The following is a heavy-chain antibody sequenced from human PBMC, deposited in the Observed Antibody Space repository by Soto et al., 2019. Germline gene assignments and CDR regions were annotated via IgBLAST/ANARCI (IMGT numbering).Heavy chain of an antibody. CDR2: IIPIFGTA. CDR1: GGTFSSYA. J-gene: IGHJ6*02. Sequence: QVQLVQSGAEVKKPGSSVKVSCKASGGTFSSYAISWVRQAPGQGLEWMGGIIPIFGTANYAQKFQGRVTITADESTSTAYRELSSLRSEDTAVYYCARDGAPIVVVPAAIGLDYGMDVWGQGTTVTVSS. CDR3: ARDGAPIVVVPAAIGLDYGMDV. V-gene: IGHV1-69*01. D-gene: IGHD2-2*01.